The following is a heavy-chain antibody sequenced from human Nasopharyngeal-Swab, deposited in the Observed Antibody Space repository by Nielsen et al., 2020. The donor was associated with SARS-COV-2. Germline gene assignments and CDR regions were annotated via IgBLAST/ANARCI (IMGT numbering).Heavy chain of an antibody. J-gene: IGHJ4*02. CDR2: IWYDGSNK. CDR1: GFPLSSYG. V-gene: IGHV3-33*01. D-gene: IGHD3-22*01. Sequence: SGFPLSSYGMHWVRQAPGKGLEWVAVIWYDGSNKYYADSVKGRFTISRDNSKNTLYLQMNSLRAEDTAVYYCARGLYSSGWEDYFDYWGQGTLVTVSS. CDR3: ARGLYSSGWEDYFDY.